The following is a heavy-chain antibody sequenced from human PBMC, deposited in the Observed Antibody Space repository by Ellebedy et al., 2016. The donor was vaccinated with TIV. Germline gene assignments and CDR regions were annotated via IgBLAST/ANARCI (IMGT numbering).Heavy chain of an antibody. Sequence: PGGSLRLSCAASGFTFSSYSMNWVRQAPGKGLEWLSYITSSSSSLYYADSAKGRFTISRDNAKNSLSLQMDSLRAEDTAVHYCARAKNYYMDVWGKGTTVTVSS. CDR1: GFTFSSYS. J-gene: IGHJ6*03. CDR2: ITSSSSSL. V-gene: IGHV3-48*04. CDR3: ARAKNYYMDV.